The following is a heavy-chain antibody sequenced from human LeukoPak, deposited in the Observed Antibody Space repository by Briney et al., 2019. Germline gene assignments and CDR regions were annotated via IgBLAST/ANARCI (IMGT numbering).Heavy chain of an antibody. D-gene: IGHD2-15*01. CDR2: ISSSGSTI. CDR1: GFTFSSYE. Sequence: GGSLRLSCAASGFTFSSYEMNWVRQAPGKGLEWVSYISSSGSTIYYADSVKGRFTISRDNAKNSLYLQMNSLRAEDTAVYYCASLAAATVDHWGQGTLVTVSS. CDR3: ASLAAATVDH. J-gene: IGHJ4*02. V-gene: IGHV3-48*03.